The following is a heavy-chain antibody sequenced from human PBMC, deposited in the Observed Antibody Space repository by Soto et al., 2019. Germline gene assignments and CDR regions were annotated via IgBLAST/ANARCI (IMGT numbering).Heavy chain of an antibody. V-gene: IGHV3-23*01. D-gene: IGHD3-10*01. CDR1: GFTFTSYA. CDR3: AKDQGFGNLGVEYVDH. CDR2: VSGSGLST. Sequence: PGGSLRLSCAASGFTFTSYAMNWVRQAPGKGLEWVALVSGSGLSTYYADSVKGRFTISRDNSKNTLYLQMNGLRAEDTAVYYCAKDQGFGNLGVEYVDHWGQGSLVTVS. J-gene: IGHJ1*01.